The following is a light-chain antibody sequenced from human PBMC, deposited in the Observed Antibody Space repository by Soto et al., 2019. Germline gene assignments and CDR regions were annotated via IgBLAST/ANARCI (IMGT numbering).Light chain of an antibody. J-gene: IGKJ1*01. CDR3: QQYFRPWT. CDR1: QSVLYSSNNKNY. Sequence: DIVMTQSPDSLAVSLGERATINCKSSQSVLYSSNNKNYFSWYQQKPGQPPKLLIYWASTRESGVPDRFSGSGSATDFTLTISSLQAEDVAVYYCQQYFRPWTFGQGTKVESK. CDR2: WAS. V-gene: IGKV4-1*01.